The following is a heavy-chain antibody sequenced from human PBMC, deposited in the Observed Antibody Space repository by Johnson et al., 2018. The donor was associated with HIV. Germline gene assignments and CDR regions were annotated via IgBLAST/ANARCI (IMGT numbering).Heavy chain of an antibody. Sequence: QVQLLESGGGVVQPGRSLRLSCAASGFAFSSYAMHWVRQAPGKGLERVAVISYDGTSKYQADSVKGRFTISRDNSKNTLYIQMNSLGGEDTAVYYCARARRAAAQRDAVDNWGQGTMVTVSS. D-gene: IGHD6-13*01. J-gene: IGHJ3*02. CDR2: ISYDGTSK. V-gene: IGHV3-30*04. CDR1: GFAFSSYA. CDR3: ARARRAAAQRDAVDN.